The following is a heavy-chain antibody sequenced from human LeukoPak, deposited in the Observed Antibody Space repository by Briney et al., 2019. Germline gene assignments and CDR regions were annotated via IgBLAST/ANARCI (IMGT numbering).Heavy chain of an antibody. V-gene: IGHV4-30-2*01. CDR1: GGSISSGGYA. CDR3: ALWATFYFDY. Sequence: SETLSLTCAVSGGSISSGGYAWSWIRQPPGKGLEWVGYIDRSGSTYYTPSLKSRVTISVDRSKNQCSLKLSSVTAADTAVYYCALWATFYFDYWGQGTLVPVSS. CDR2: IDRSGST. D-gene: IGHD5-12*01. J-gene: IGHJ4*02.